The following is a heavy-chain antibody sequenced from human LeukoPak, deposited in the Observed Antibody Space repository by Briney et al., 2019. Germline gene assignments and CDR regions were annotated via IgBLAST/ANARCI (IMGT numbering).Heavy chain of an antibody. CDR1: GFTFSDYD. CDR3: TKLAAVSADY. J-gene: IGHJ4*02. CDR2: IRYVVRNK. V-gene: IGHV3-30*02. Sequence: GGSLRLSCAVSGFTFSDYDMYWVRQPQGRGLECVAFIRYVVRNKLYADSVKGRFTISRDNSENTLYLQMNSLRVEDTAVYYCTKLAAVSADYWGRGTLVTVSS. D-gene: IGHD4-11*01.